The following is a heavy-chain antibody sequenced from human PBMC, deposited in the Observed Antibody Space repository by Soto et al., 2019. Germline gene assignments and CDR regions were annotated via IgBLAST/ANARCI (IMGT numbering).Heavy chain of an antibody. Sequence: EVQLLESGGGLVKSGGSLRLPCPAPGFPFSTYSMNWARPAPGKGLEWVSVISLSGGSTDYTDPVKGRFTSSRDNSKNTLYLQMNSLRAEDTAVYYCAKDISGYDLTGIFDYWGQGTLVTVSS. V-gene: IGHV3-23*01. CDR1: GFPFSTYS. CDR3: AKDISGYDLTGIFDY. D-gene: IGHD5-12*01. CDR2: ISLSGGST. J-gene: IGHJ4*02.